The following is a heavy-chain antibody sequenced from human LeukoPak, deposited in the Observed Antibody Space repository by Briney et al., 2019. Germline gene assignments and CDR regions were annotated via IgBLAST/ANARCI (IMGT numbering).Heavy chain of an antibody. CDR2: INHSGST. D-gene: IGHD3-22*01. CDR3: ARGITMIV. Sequence: SETLSLTCAVYGGSFSGYYWSWIRQPPGKVLEWIGEINHSGSTNYNPSLKSRVTISVDTSKNQLSLKLSSVTAADTAVYYCARGITMIVWGQGTLVTVSS. V-gene: IGHV4-34*01. J-gene: IGHJ4*02. CDR1: GGSFSGYY.